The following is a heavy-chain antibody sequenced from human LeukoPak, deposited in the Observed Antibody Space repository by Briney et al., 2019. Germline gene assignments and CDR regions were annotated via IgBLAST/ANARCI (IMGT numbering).Heavy chain of an antibody. CDR3: SVNYCSGGSCYML. D-gene: IGHD2-15*01. V-gene: IGHV3-73*01. Sequence: PGGSLRLSCAASGFTFSGSVMHWVRQASGKGLEWVGRIRSKANSYATAYAASVKGRFTTSRDDSKNTAYLQMNSLKTEDTAVYYCSVNYCSGGSCYMLWGQGTLVTVSS. J-gene: IGHJ4*02. CDR1: GFTFSGSV. CDR2: IRSKANSYAT.